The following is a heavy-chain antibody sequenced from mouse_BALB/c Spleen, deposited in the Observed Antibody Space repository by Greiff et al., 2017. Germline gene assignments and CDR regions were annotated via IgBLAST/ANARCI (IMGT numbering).Heavy chain of an antibody. CDR2: INPSNGRT. Sequence: QVQLKQSGAELVRPGTSVKISCKASGYTFTSYWMHWVKQRPGQGLEWIGEINPSNGRTNYNEKFKSKATLTVDKSSGTAYMQLSSLTSEDSAVYYCARGERYYGSSSPYFDYWGQGTTLTVSS. CDR1: GYTFTSYW. D-gene: IGHD1-1*01. V-gene: IGHV1S81*02. J-gene: IGHJ2*01. CDR3: ARGERYYGSSSPYFDY.